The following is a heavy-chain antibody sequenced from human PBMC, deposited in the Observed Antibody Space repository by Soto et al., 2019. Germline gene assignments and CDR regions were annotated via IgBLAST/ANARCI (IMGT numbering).Heavy chain of an antibody. V-gene: IGHV1-69*12. CDR3: ARAGEDQHSYSSGMDV. CDR2: IIPIFGTA. CDR1: GGTFSSYA. D-gene: IGHD2-21*01. Sequence: QVQLVQSGAEVKKPGSSVKVSCKASGGTFSSYAISWVRQAPGQGLEWMGGIIPIFGTANYAQKFQGRVTMTAXXXTXXADMELSSLRSEDTAVYYCARAGEDQHSYSSGMDVGGQGTTVTVSS. J-gene: IGHJ6*02.